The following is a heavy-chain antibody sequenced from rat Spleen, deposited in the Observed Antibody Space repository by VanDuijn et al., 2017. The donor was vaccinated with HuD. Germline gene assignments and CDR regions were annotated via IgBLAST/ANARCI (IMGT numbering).Heavy chain of an antibody. CDR2: IRTKPNNYAT. CDR3: TGHNNYVFDY. V-gene: IGHV10-5*01. CDR1: GFTFSNAA. Sequence: VQVVESGGGLVQPKESLKISCAASGFTFSNAAMYWVRQAPGKGLEWVARIRTKPNNYATYYADSVKGRFTISRDDSKSMVYLQMDNLKTEDTAMYYCTGHNNYVFDYWGQGVMVTVSS. D-gene: IGHD1-10*01. J-gene: IGHJ2*01.